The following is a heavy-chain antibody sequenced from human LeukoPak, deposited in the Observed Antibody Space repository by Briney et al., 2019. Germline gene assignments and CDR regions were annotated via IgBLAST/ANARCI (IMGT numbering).Heavy chain of an antibody. Sequence: SETLSLTCAVYGGSFSGYYWSWIRQPPGKGLEWIGSIYHSGSTYYNPSLKSRVTISVDTSKNQFSLKLSSVTAADTAVYYCAREHYYDSSGYFDYWGQGTLVTVSS. CDR3: AREHYYDSSGYFDY. V-gene: IGHV4-34*01. CDR1: GGSFSGYY. CDR2: IYHSGST. J-gene: IGHJ4*02. D-gene: IGHD3-22*01.